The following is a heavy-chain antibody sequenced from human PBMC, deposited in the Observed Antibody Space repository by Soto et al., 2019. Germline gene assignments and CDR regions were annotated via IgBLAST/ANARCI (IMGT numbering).Heavy chain of an antibody. CDR1: GGTLSSYA. CDR2: IIPIFGTA. V-gene: IGHV1-69*13. J-gene: IGHJ3*02. D-gene: IGHD2-21*02. Sequence: SVKVSCKASGGTLSSYAISWVRQAPGQGLEWMGGIIPIFGTANYAQKFQGRVTITADESTSTAYMELSSLRSEDTAVYYCARVRGCGGDCYSNDAFDIWGQGTMVTVSS. CDR3: ARVRGCGGDCYSNDAFDI.